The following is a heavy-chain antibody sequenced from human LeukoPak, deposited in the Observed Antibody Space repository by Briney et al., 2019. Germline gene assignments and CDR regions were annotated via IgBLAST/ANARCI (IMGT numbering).Heavy chain of an antibody. CDR2: ISSSSSYI. J-gene: IGHJ4*02. Sequence: GGSLRLSCAASGFTFSSYSMNWVRQAPGKGLEWVSSISSSSSYIYYADSVKGRFTISRDNAKNSLYLQMNSLRAEDTAVYYCANLGLGTGCFDYWGLGTLVTVSS. D-gene: IGHD7-27*01. CDR1: GFTFSSYS. V-gene: IGHV3-21*01. CDR3: ANLGLGTGCFDY.